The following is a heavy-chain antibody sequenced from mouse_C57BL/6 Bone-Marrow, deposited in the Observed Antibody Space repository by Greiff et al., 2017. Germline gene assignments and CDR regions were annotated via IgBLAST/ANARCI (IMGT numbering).Heavy chain of an antibody. CDR1: GFTFSSYA. V-gene: IGHV5-9-1*02. D-gene: IGHD1-1*01. CDR2: ISSGGDYI. CDR3: TRGHIHYYGSSYGYFDV. Sequence: EVQRVESGEGLVKPGGSLKLSCAASGFTFSSYAMSWVRQTPEKRLEWVAYISSGGDYIYYADTVKGRFTISRDNARNTLYLQMSSLKSEDTAMYYCTRGHIHYYGSSYGYFDVWGTGTTVTVSS. J-gene: IGHJ1*03.